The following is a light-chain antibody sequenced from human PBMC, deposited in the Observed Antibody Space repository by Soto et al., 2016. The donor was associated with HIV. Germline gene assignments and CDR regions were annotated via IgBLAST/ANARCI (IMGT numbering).Light chain of an antibody. CDR1: QGISNY. J-gene: IGKJ3*01. V-gene: IGKV1-33*01. CDR3: QQYDIVPSLT. CDR2: DAS. Sequence: DIQMTQSPSSLSASVGDRVTITCRASQGISNYLAWYQQKPGKAPKLLIYDASNLETGVPSRFSGRGSGTDFTFTISSLQPEDFATYYCQQYDIVPSLTFGPGTKVDIK.